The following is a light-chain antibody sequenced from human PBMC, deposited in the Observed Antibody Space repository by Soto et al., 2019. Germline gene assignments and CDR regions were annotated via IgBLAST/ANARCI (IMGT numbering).Light chain of an antibody. CDR3: HPYIILIT. V-gene: IGKV3-15*01. Sequence: SLYTGTLSLSPGERSTLSCRASQSVSSNLAWYQQKPVQAPRLIIYGASTRATGIPARFSGSGSGTEFTLTFSILQADGFPVNYAHPYIILITFG. CDR1: QSVSSN. J-gene: IGKJ5*01. CDR2: GAS.